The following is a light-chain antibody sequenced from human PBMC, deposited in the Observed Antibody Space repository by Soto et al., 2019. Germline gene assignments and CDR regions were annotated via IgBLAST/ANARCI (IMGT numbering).Light chain of an antibody. CDR2: DDD. CDR3: QVWVGPGERI. CDR1: NIGSKI. J-gene: IGLJ2*01. V-gene: IGLV3-21*02. Sequence: SYELTQPPSVSVAPGQTATITCGGDNIGSKIVHWYQHNPGQAPVLVVHDDDDRPSGIPERFSGSNSGQTATLTISRVEAGDDADYYCQVWVGPGERIFGGGTKLTVL.